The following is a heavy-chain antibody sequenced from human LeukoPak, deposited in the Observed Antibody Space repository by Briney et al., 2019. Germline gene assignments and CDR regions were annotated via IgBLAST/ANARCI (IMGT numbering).Heavy chain of an antibody. V-gene: IGHV3-30*01. J-gene: IGHJ5*02. Sequence: PGRSLRLSCAASGFTFSSYAMHWVRQAPGKGLARVAVISYDGSNKYYADSVKGRFTISRDNSKNTLYLQMNSLRAEDTAVYYCARGVEGYSSGWYSGMYNWFDPWGQGTLVTVSS. CDR1: GFTFSSYA. D-gene: IGHD6-19*01. CDR2: ISYDGSNK. CDR3: ARGVEGYSSGWYSGMYNWFDP.